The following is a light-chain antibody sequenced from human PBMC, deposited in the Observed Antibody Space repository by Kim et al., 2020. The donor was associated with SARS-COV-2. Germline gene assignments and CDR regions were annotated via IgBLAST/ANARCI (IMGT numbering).Light chain of an antibody. CDR3: QQYNSYPT. J-gene: IGKJ4*01. Sequence: GDRITITCRASQSISSWLAWYQQKPGKAPKLLIYDASSLESGVPSRFSGSGSGTEFTLTISSLQPDDFATYYCQQYNSYPTFGGGTKVEI. CDR2: DAS. CDR1: QSISSW. V-gene: IGKV1-5*01.